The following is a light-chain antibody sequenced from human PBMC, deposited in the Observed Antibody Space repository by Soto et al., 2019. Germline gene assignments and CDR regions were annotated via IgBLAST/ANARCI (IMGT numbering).Light chain of an antibody. V-gene: IGKV3-11*01. CDR3: HQRQSWPRT. CDR1: QYINTR. CDR2: QTS. J-gene: IGKJ1*01. Sequence: EIVLTQSPATLSSFPGDRVTLSCRASQYINTRLAWYQHRPGQAPRLLIYQTSIRAAGIPARFSASGSGTDFTITISNVKPEDFELDYCHQRQSWPRTFGQGTKVDIK.